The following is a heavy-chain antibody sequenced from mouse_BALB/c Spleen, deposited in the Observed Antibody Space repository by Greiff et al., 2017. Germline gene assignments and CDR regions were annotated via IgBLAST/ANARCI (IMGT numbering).Heavy chain of an antibody. V-gene: IGHV7-1*02. CDR3: ARGTARASWFAY. Sequence: EVNLVESGGGLVQPGGSLRLSCATSGFTFSDFYMEWVRQPPGKRLEWIAASRNKANDYTTEYSASVKGRFIVSRDTSQSILYLQMNALRAEDTAIYYCARGTARASWFAYWGPGTLVTVSA. D-gene: IGHD3-2*01. J-gene: IGHJ3*01. CDR1: GFTFSDFY. CDR2: SRNKANDYTT.